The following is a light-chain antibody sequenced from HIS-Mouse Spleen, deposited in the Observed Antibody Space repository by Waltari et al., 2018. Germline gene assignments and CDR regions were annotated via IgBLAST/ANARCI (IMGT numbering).Light chain of an antibody. CDR2: GAS. Sequence: EIVLTQSPGTLSLSPGERATLPCRASQSVSSSYLAWYQQKPGQAPRLLIYGASSRATGIPDRFSGSGSGTDFTLTISRLEPEDFAVYYCQQYGSSPPWTFGQGIKVEIK. CDR1: QSVSSSY. CDR3: QQYGSSPPWT. V-gene: IGKV3-20*01. J-gene: IGKJ1*01.